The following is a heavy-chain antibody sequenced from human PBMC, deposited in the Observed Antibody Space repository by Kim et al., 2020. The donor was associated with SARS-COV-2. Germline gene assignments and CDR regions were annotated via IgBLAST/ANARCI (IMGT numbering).Heavy chain of an antibody. CDR1: GFTFSSYG. D-gene: IGHD5-18*01. J-gene: IGHJ4*02. CDR3: ARDGHSGYSYGLGSTPTSYYFDY. Sequence: GGSLRLSCAASGFTFSSYGMHWVRQAPGKGLEWVAVIWYDGSNKYYADSVKGRFTISRDNSKNTLYLQMNSLRAEDTAVYYCARDGHSGYSYGLGSTPTSYYFDYWGQGTLVTVSS. V-gene: IGHV3-33*01. CDR2: IWYDGSNK.